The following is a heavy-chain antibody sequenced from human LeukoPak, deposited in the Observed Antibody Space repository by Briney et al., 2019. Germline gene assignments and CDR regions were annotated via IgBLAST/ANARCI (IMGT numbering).Heavy chain of an antibody. J-gene: IGHJ4*02. CDR1: GGSISSYY. Sequence: SETLSLTCTVSGGSISSYYWSWIRQPPGKGLEWIGYIYYSGSTNYNPSLKSRVTISVDTSKNQFSLKLSSVTAADTAVYYCVRDSSGHYPIFDYWGQGTLVTVSS. CDR2: IYYSGST. CDR3: VRDSSGHYPIFDY. V-gene: IGHV4-59*08. D-gene: IGHD3-22*01.